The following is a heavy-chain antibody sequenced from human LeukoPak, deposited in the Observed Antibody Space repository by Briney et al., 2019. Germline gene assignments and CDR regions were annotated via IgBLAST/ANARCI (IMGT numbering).Heavy chain of an antibody. Sequence: SGPTQVNPTQTLTLTCTFSGFSLSTSGVGVGWIRQPPGKALEWLALIYWNDDKRYSPSLKSRLTITKDTSKNQVVLTMTNMDPVDTATYYCAGIGELLYFDYWGQGTLVTVSS. CDR2: IYWNDDK. D-gene: IGHD3-10*01. CDR1: GFSLSTSGVG. CDR3: AGIGELLYFDY. J-gene: IGHJ4*02. V-gene: IGHV2-5*01.